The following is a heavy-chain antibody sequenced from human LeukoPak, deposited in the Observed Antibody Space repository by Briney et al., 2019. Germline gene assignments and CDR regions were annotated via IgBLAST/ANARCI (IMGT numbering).Heavy chain of an antibody. Sequence: ASVKVSCKASGYTLTSYYMHWVRQAPGQGLEWMGIINPSGGSTSYAQKFQGRVTMTRDTSTSTVYMELSSLRSEDTAVYYCASGWGFLYYYDSSGYTPNNAFDIWGQGTMVTVSS. D-gene: IGHD3-22*01. J-gene: IGHJ3*02. CDR1: GYTLTSYY. V-gene: IGHV1-46*01. CDR2: INPSGGST. CDR3: ASGWGFLYYYDSSGYTPNNAFDI.